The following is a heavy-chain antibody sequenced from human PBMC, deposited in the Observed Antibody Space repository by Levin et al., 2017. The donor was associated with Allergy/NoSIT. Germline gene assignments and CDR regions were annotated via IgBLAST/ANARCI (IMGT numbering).Heavy chain of an antibody. CDR1: GFTFSSYA. CDR3: AKVHYGDTDWYFDL. CDR2: ISGSGSSA. V-gene: IGHV3-23*01. Sequence: GGSLRLSCAASGFTFSSYAMSWVRQVPGKGLEWVSTISGSGSSAYYADSVKGRFTISRDNSKNTLYLQMNSLRAEDTAVYHCAKVHYGDTDWYFDLWGRGTLVTVSS. J-gene: IGHJ2*01. D-gene: IGHD4-17*01.